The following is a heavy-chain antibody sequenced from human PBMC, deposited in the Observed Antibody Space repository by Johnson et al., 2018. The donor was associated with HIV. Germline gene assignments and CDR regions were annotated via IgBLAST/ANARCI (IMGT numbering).Heavy chain of an antibody. CDR2: ISYDGSNK. Sequence: QVQLVESGGGVVQPGRSLRLSCAASGFTFSSYGMHWVRQAPGKGLEWVAVISYDGSNKYYADSVKGRFTISRDNSKNTLYLQMNSLRAEDTAVYFCASGDDDGCWGQGTMVTVSS. CDR3: ASGDDDGC. D-gene: IGHD7-27*01. J-gene: IGHJ3*01. CDR1: GFTFSSYG. V-gene: IGHV3-30*03.